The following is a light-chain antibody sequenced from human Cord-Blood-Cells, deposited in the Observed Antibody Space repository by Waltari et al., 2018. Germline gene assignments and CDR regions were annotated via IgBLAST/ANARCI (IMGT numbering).Light chain of an antibody. Sequence: DIVMTQSPDSLAVSLGERATINCKSSQSVLYSSNNKYYLAWYQQKPGQPPKLLIYWASTRESGVPCRFSGSGSGTDFTLTISSLQAEDVAVYYCQQYYSTPRTFGQGTKVEIK. CDR2: WAS. J-gene: IGKJ1*01. CDR3: QQYYSTPRT. CDR1: QSVLYSSNNKYY. V-gene: IGKV4-1*01.